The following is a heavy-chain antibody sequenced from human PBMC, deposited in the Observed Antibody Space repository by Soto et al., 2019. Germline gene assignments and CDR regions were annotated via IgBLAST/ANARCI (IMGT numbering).Heavy chain of an antibody. V-gene: IGHV1-69*01. CDR3: ARDRGYIVVVQATSGCFYYYGMDV. J-gene: IGHJ6*02. CDR1: GGTFSSYA. CDR2: IIPIFGTA. D-gene: IGHD2-2*01. Sequence: QVKLVQSGAEVKKPGSSVKVSCKASGGTFSSYAISWVRQAPGQGLEWMGGIIPIFGTANYAQKFQGRVTITADESTSTADMELSSLRADDTAVYYCARDRGYIVVVQATSGCFYYYGMDVWGQGTTVTVSS.